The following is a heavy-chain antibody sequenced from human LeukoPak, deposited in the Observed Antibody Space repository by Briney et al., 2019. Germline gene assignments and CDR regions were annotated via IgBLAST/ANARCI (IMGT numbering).Heavy chain of an antibody. Sequence: PSETLSLTCAVYGGSFSGYYWSWIRQPPGKGLEWIGEINHSGSTNYNPSLKSRVTMSVDTSKNQFSLKLSSVTAADTAVYYCARSSRVLRYFDYWGQGTLVTVSS. V-gene: IGHV4-34*01. CDR3: ARSSRVLRYFDY. CDR2: INHSGST. CDR1: GGSFSGYY. D-gene: IGHD3-9*01. J-gene: IGHJ4*02.